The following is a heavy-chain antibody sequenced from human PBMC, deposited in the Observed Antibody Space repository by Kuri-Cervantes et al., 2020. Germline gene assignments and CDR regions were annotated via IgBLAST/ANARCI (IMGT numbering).Heavy chain of an antibody. CDR3: AKEYSSGWYSWFDY. Sequence: GGSLRLSCAASGFTFSSYWMSWVRQAPGKGLEWVANIKQDGSEKYYVDSVKGRFTISRDNAKNSLYLQMNSLRAEDTAVYYCAKEYSSGWYSWFDYWGQGTLVTVSS. J-gene: IGHJ4*02. CDR2: IKQDGSEK. D-gene: IGHD6-19*01. CDR1: GFTFSSYW. V-gene: IGHV3-7*01.